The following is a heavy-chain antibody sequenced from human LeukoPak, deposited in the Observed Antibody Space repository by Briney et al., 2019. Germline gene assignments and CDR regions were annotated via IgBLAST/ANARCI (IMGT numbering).Heavy chain of an antibody. CDR2: IYHSGST. D-gene: IGHD3-10*01. J-gene: IGHJ4*02. CDR3: AREETYGSGSLDY. CDR1: GGSLSSGGYS. V-gene: IGHV4-30-2*01. Sequence: SQTLSLTCAVSGGSLSSGGYSWSWLRQPPGKGLEWIGYIYHSGSTYYNPSLKSRVTISVDRSKNQFSLKLSSVTAADTAVYYCAREETYGSGSLDYWGQGTLVTVSS.